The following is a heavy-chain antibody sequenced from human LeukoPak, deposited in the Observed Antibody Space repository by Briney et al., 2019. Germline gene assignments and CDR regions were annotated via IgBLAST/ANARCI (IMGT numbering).Heavy chain of an antibody. CDR2: INPRSGGT. CDR1: GYSFTGYF. CDR3: ARAGGNGYGSMFFDY. Sequence: ASVKVSSKASGYSFTGYFMHWVRQAPGQGLEWMGWINPRSGGTTYAQKFQGRVTMTRDTSITTAYLELTSLRSDDTAVYFCARAGGNGYGSMFFDYWGQETRVTVSS. J-gene: IGHJ4*02. D-gene: IGHD5-18*01. V-gene: IGHV1-2*02.